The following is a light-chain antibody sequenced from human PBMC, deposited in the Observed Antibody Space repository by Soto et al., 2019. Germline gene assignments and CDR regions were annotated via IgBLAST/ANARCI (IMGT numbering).Light chain of an antibody. V-gene: IGKV1-39*01. CDR3: QQSYNGPFT. J-gene: IGKJ3*01. Sequence: DIQMTQSPSSLSAFVGDRVTITCRTSQSISGYVNWYQQKPGKAPNLLIYAATSLQTGVPSRFSGSGSGTDFTLTISSLQPEDFATYYCQQSYNGPFTFGPGTRWIS. CDR2: AAT. CDR1: QSISGY.